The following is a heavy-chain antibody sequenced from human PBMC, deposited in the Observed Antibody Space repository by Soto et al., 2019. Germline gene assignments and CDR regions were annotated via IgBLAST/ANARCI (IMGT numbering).Heavy chain of an antibody. J-gene: IGHJ4*02. CDR2: ITGSGDSA. Sequence: EVQLLESGGGLVQPGESLRLSCAASGFTFRTYAMSWVRQAPGKGLEWVAAITGSGDSAYYGASVKGRFTISRDNSKNTLFVEMNSVRADDTAIYYCTKDYGAVADFWGQGTLITVSS. D-gene: IGHD6-19*01. V-gene: IGHV3-23*01. CDR1: GFTFRTYA. CDR3: TKDYGAVADF.